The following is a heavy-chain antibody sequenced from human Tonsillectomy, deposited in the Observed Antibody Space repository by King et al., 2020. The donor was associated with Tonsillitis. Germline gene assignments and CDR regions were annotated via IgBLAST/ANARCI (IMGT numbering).Heavy chain of an antibody. CDR1: GFDLDDYA. CDR3: AKDRDSGIRAYYMDV. Sequence: VQLVESGVGLVQPGRSLRLSCAATGFDLDDYAMHWVRQVPGKGLEWISGISWNSGTRAYAYSVKGRFTMSRDNAKNSLYLQMNSLRPEDTALYYCAKDRDSGIRAYYMDVWGKGTTVTVSS. J-gene: IGHJ6*03. V-gene: IGHV3-9*01. CDR2: ISWNSGTR. D-gene: IGHD3-10*01.